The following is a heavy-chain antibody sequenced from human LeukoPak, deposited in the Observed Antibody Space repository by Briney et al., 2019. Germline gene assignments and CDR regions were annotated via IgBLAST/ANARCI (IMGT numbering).Heavy chain of an antibody. J-gene: IGHJ4*02. D-gene: IGHD2-8*01. Sequence: PGGSLRLSCEASGFTFNTYWMNWVRQAPGKGLEWVGNVKQDGSAKYYGDSVKGRFTISRDNAKNSLYLQMNSLRAEDTAIYYCAGRDCTNGLCQFDYWGQGTLVTVSS. CDR1: GFTFNTYW. CDR3: AGRDCTNGLCQFDY. CDR2: VKQDGSAK. V-gene: IGHV3-7*02.